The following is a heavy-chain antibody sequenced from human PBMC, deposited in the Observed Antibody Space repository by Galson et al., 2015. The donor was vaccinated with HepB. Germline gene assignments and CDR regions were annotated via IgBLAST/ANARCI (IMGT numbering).Heavy chain of an antibody. V-gene: IGHV1-69*02. Sequence: SVKVSCKASGGTFSSYTISWVRQAPGQGLEWMGRIIPILGIANYAQKFQGRVTITADKSTSTAYMELSSLRSEDTAVYYCAMRQPYYYDSSASLGAFDIWGQGTMVTVSS. CDR1: GGTFSSYT. CDR2: IIPILGIA. J-gene: IGHJ3*02. CDR3: AMRQPYYYDSSASLGAFDI. D-gene: IGHD3-22*01.